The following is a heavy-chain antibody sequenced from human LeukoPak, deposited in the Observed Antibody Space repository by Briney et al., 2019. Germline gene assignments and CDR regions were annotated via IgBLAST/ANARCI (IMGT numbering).Heavy chain of an antibody. Sequence: GGALRHSRAATVFSFIDNPMSAVRQAPGRGVEWVSASGSDGGTYYAYSVKGRFTISRDKSKNTLYLQMNSLRAEATAVYYCAKDIRNGEVYYCGEGTLVTVSS. J-gene: IGHJ4*02. D-gene: IGHD3-10*01. V-gene: IGHV3-23*01. CDR2: SGSDGGT. CDR1: VFSFIDNP. CDR3: AKDIRNGEVYY.